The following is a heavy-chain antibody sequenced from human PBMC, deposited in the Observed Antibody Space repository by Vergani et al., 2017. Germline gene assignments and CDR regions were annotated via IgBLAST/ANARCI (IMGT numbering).Heavy chain of an antibody. Sequence: EVQLVESGGGLVQPGRSLRLSCAASGFTFDDYAMHWVRQAPGKGLEWVSGISWNSGSIGYADSVKGRFTISRDNAKNSLYLQMNSLRSEDTAVYYCANLNYYDSSGYPDAFDIWGQGTMVTVSS. CDR1: GFTFDDYA. CDR3: ANLNYYDSSGYPDAFDI. CDR2: ISWNSGSI. J-gene: IGHJ3*02. D-gene: IGHD3-22*01. V-gene: IGHV3-9*01.